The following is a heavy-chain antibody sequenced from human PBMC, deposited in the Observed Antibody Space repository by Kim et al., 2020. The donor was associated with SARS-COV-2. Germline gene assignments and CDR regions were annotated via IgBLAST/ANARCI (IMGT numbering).Heavy chain of an antibody. V-gene: IGHV4-38-2*02. CDR3: ARDLRLCNAGNCYGGGWFDP. J-gene: IGHJ5*02. D-gene: IGHD2-15*01. CDR2: IYQSGST. CDR1: GYSISSGFY. Sequence: SETLSLTCTVSGYSISSGFYWGWIRQPPGMGLEWIGSIYQSGSTFYNPSLKSRVAISLDKSKNQLSLKLTSVTAADTAIYYCARDLRLCNAGNCYGGGWFDPWGQGTLVTVSS.